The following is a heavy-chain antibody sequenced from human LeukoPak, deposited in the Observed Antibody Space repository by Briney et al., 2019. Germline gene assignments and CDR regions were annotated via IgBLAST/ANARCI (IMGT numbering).Heavy chain of an antibody. CDR3: AALYYDILTGYYGEGTFDI. CDR2: IVVGSGNT. V-gene: IGHV1-58*01. CDR1: GFTFTSSA. J-gene: IGHJ3*02. D-gene: IGHD3-9*01. Sequence: SVKVSCKASGFTFTSSAVQWVRQARGQRLEWIGWIVVGSGNTNYAQKFQERVTITRDMSTSTAYMELSGLRSEDTAVYYCAALYYDILTGYYGEGTFDIWGQGTMVTVSS.